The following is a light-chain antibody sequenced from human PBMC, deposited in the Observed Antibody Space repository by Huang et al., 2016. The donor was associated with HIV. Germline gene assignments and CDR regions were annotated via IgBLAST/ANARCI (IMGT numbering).Light chain of an antibody. CDR2: ASS. CDR3: QQANSFPRSIT. CDR1: QGISSW. Sequence: DIQMTQSPSSVSASVGDRVTITCRASQGISSWLAWYQQNTGKATKLLIYASSTLQWWVPSRFSGSGSGTDFTLTIISLQPEDFATYYCQQANSFPRSITFGQGTRLEIK. V-gene: IGKV1-12*01. J-gene: IGKJ5*01.